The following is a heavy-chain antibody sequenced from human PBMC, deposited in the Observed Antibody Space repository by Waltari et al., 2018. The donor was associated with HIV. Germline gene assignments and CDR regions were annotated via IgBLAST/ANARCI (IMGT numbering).Heavy chain of an antibody. Sequence: QVQLVESGGGVVQPGRSLRLSCAASGFTFSTYAMNWVRQAPGKGVEWVAIIAFDGGNKSYADSVKGRLTRSRDNSRNTLYLKMNSLRPDGTDVYYCARDFYDYESSGHWGQGTLVTVSS. D-gene: IGHD3-22*01. CDR1: GFTFSTYA. J-gene: IGHJ4*02. CDR3: ARDFYDYESSGH. V-gene: IGHV3-30*04. CDR2: IAFDGGNK.